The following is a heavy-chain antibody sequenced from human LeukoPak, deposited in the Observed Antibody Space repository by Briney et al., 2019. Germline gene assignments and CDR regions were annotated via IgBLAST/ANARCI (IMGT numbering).Heavy chain of an antibody. CDR1: GLTFSSYS. CDR2: ISAIGCDT. Sequence: GGSLRLSCVVSGLTFSSYSMSWVRQAPGKGLEWVSGISAIGCDTWYPDSVKGRFTISRDNSKNTLFLQMNSLRVEDTAIYYCAKDAAGPEYWGQGTRVTVSS. V-gene: IGHV3-23*01. J-gene: IGHJ4*02. D-gene: IGHD6-13*01. CDR3: AKDAAGPEY.